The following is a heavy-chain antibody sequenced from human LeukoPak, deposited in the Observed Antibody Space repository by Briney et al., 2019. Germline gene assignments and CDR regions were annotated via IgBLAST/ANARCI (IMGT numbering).Heavy chain of an antibody. CDR1: GFTFSSYA. CDR3: ATRYYDSSGYATAYYYYGMDV. V-gene: IGHV3-23*01. CDR2: ISGSGGST. D-gene: IGHD3-22*01. Sequence: PGGSLRVSCAASGFTFSSYAMSWVRQAPGKGLEWVSAISGSGGSTYYADSVKGRFTISRDNSKNTLYPQMNSLRAEDTALYYCATRYYDSSGYATAYYYYGMDVWGQGTTVTVSS. J-gene: IGHJ6*02.